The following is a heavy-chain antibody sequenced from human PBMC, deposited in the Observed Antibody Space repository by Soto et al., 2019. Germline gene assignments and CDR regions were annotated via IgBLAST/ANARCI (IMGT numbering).Heavy chain of an antibody. V-gene: IGHV3-33*01. CDR1: GFTFSDYG. Sequence: QVQLVESGGGVVQPGRSLRLSCAASGFTFSDYGMHWVRQAPGKGLEWVAVIWYDGSNKYYADSVKGRFTISRDNFKNTLYLQMNSRRAEDTAVYYCARDRAAGTTSLFDPWGQGTRVTVSS. J-gene: IGHJ5*02. D-gene: IGHD1-7*01. CDR2: IWYDGSNK. CDR3: ARDRAAGTTSLFDP.